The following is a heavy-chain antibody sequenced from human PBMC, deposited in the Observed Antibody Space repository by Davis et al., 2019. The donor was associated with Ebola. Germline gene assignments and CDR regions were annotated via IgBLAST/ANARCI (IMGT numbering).Heavy chain of an antibody. CDR2: IYSGGST. D-gene: IGHD2-2*01. V-gene: IGHV3-66*01. CDR3: ARDPSPTSHYYYYGMDV. CDR1: GFTVSSNY. J-gene: IGHJ6*02. Sequence: GESLKISCAASGFTVSSNYMSWVRQAPGKGLEWVSVIYSGGSTYYADSVKGRFTISRDNSKNTLYLQMNSLRAEDTAVYYCARDPSPTSHYYYYGMDVWGQGTTVTVSS.